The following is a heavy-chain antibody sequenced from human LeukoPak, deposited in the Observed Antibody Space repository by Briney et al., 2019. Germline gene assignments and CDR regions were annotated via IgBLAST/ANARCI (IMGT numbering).Heavy chain of an antibody. Sequence: PGGSLRLSCAASGFTFSDYYMSWIRQAPGKGLEWVPHISSSGSTIYYADSVKGRFTISRDNANNSLYLQMYSLRAEDTAVYYCARLPLVSSSWYYFDYWGQGTLVTVSS. D-gene: IGHD6-13*01. CDR2: ISSSGSTI. CDR3: ARLPLVSSSWYYFDY. V-gene: IGHV3-11*04. CDR1: GFTFSDYY. J-gene: IGHJ4*02.